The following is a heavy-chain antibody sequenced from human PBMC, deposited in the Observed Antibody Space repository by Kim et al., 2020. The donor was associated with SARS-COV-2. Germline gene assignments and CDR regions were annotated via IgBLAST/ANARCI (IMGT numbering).Heavy chain of an antibody. CDR2: INPSGGST. D-gene: IGHD3-22*01. CDR3: ARIPKGDYYDSSGYLDY. Sequence: ASVKVSCKASGYTFTSYYMHWVRQAPGQGLEWMGIINPSGGSTSYAQKFQGRVTMTRDTSTSTVYMELSSLRSEDTAVYYCARIPKGDYYDSSGYLDYWGQGTLVTVSS. CDR1: GYTFTSYY. J-gene: IGHJ4*02. V-gene: IGHV1-46*01.